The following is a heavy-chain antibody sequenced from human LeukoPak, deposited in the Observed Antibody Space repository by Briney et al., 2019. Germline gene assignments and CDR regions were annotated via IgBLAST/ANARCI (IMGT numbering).Heavy chain of an antibody. J-gene: IGHJ4*02. Sequence: PGGSLRLSCAASGFTFDDYAMHWVRHAPGKGLEWVSGISWNSGSIGYADSVKGRFTISRDNAKNSLYLQMNSLRAEDTALYYCAKDPELVVVPAAAFDYWGQGTLVTVSS. CDR2: ISWNSGSI. CDR3: AKDPELVVVPAAAFDY. V-gene: IGHV3-9*01. D-gene: IGHD2-2*01. CDR1: GFTFDDYA.